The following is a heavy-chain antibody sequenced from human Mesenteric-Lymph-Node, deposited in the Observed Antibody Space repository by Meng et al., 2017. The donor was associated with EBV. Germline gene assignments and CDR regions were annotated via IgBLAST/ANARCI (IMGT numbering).Heavy chain of an antibody. V-gene: IGHV4-4*02. CDR3: ARVYFVKLGTIAAAVTFDY. Sequence: QGQLQESDPGRGKLSGTLSLTCAVSGGSISSSNWWSWVRQPPGKGLEWIGEIYHSGSTNYNPSLKSRVTISVDTSKNQFSLKLSSVTAADTAVYYCARVYFVKLGTIAAAVTFDYWGQGTLVTVSS. CDR1: GGSISSSNW. CDR2: IYHSGST. J-gene: IGHJ4*02. D-gene: IGHD6-13*01.